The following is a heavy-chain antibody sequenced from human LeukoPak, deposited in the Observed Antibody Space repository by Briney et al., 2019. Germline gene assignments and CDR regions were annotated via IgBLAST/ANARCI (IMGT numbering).Heavy chain of an antibody. CDR1: GGSLITANFF. V-gene: IGHV4-39*01. CDR3: GASSGSYDYCGMDV. Sequence: PSETLSLTCAVSGGSLITANFFWGWIRQPPGKGLEWIGSVYYSGKTYYNPSLKSRVTISVDTSKNQFSLKLSSVTAADTAVYYCGASSGSYDYCGMDVWGQGTTVTVSS. J-gene: IGHJ6*02. D-gene: IGHD3-10*01. CDR2: VYYSGKT.